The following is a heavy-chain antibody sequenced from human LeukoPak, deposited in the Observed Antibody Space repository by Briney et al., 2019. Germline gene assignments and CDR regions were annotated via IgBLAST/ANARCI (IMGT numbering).Heavy chain of an antibody. D-gene: IGHD5-18*01. Sequence: PSETLSLTCAVYGGSFSSYYWSWIRQPPGKGLEWIGEINHSGSTNYNPSLKSRVTISVDTSKNQFSLKLSSVTAADTAVYYCARGDTAILRSIDYWGQGTLVTVSS. CDR3: ARGDTAILRSIDY. CDR2: INHSGST. J-gene: IGHJ4*02. CDR1: GGSFSSYY. V-gene: IGHV4-34*01.